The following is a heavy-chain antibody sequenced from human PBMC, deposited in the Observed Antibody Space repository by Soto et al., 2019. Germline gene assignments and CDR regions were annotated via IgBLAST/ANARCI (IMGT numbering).Heavy chain of an antibody. J-gene: IGHJ6*02. V-gene: IGHV1-69*13. CDR3: AREVAYYYGMDV. CDR2: IIPIFGTA. D-gene: IGHD5-12*01. Sequence: SVKVSCKASGGTFSSYAISWVRQAPGQGLEWMGGIIPIFGTANYAQKFQGRVTITADESTSTAYMELSSLRPEDTAVYYCAREVAYYYGMDVWGQGTTVTVSS. CDR1: GGTFSSYA.